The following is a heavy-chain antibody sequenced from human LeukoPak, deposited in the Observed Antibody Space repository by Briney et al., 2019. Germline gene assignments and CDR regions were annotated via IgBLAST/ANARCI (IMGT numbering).Heavy chain of an antibody. V-gene: IGHV4-39*01. J-gene: IGHJ4*02. Sequence: PSETLSLTCTVSGGSISGGSHHWGWFRQSPGKGLEWIGSLYLSRTTYYNPSLNSRVTISVDTSKNQFSLQLNSVSAADTAVYYCVRHDGRGGATMGSLDSWGQGSLVTVSS. CDR3: VRHDGRGGATMGSLDS. D-gene: IGHD5-12*01. CDR1: GGSISGGSHH. CDR2: LYLSRTT.